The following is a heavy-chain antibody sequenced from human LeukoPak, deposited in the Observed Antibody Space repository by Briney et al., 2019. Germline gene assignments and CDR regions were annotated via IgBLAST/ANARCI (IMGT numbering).Heavy chain of an antibody. CDR3: AKDSARLLGGLDY. J-gene: IGHJ4*02. V-gene: IGHV3-43*02. CDR2: ISGDGGST. D-gene: IGHD6-6*01. CDR1: GFTFSSYE. Sequence: PGGSLRLSCAASGFTFSSYEMNWVRQAPGKGLERVSLISGDGGSTYYADSVKGRFTISRDNSKNSLYLQMNSLRTEDTALYYCAKDSARLLGGLDYWGQGTLVTVSS.